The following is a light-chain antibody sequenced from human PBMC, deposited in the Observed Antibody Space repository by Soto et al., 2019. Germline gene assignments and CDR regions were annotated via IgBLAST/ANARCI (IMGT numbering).Light chain of an antibody. J-gene: IGLJ1*01. CDR3: CSYTTSNTRQIV. V-gene: IGLV2-14*01. CDR1: SSDVGGYNY. CDR2: DVS. Sequence: QSLLTQPASVSGSPGHSITRSCTGTSSDVGGYNYVSWYQQHPGKAPKFMIYDVSNRPSGVSNRFSGSKAGNTASLTISGLQAEDEADYYCCSYTTSNTRQIVFGTGTKVTVL.